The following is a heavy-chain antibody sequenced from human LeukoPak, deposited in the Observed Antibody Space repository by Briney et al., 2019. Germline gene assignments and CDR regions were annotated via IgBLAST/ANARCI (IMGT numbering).Heavy chain of an antibody. CDR3: ARSRYCSSTSCYSFDY. CDR2: INPNSGGT. J-gene: IGHJ4*02. D-gene: IGHD2-2*01. Sequence: GASVKVSCKASGYTFTGYYIHWVRQAPGQGLEWMGWINPNSGGTNYAQKFQGRVTMTRDTSISTAYMELSRLRSDDTAVYYCARSRYCSSTSCYSFDYWGQGTLVTVSS. V-gene: IGHV1-2*02. CDR1: GYTFTGYY.